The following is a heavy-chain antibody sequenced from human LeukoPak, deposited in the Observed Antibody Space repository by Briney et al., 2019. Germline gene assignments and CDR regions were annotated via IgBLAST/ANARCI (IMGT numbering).Heavy chain of an antibody. J-gene: IGHJ5*02. CDR1: GYTFTGYY. CDR3: ASQNQFLGWTWFDP. Sequence: ASVKVSCKASGYTFTGYYMHWVRQAPGQGLEWMGWINPNSGGTNYAQKFQGRVTMTRDTSISTAYMELSRLRSDDTAVYYCASQNQFLGWTWFDPWGQGTLVTVSS. D-gene: IGHD1-14*01. V-gene: IGHV1-2*02. CDR2: INPNSGGT.